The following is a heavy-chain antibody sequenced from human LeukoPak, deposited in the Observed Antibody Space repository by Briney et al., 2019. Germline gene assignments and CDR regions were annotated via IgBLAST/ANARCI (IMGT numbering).Heavy chain of an antibody. D-gene: IGHD2-21*01. Sequence: GGSLRLSCAASGFTLSNYWMSWVRQAPGKGLEWVANIKQDGSEKYYVDSVKGRFTISRDNAKNSLYLQMNSLRAEDTAVYYCAREIGGEDYWGQGTLVTVSS. V-gene: IGHV3-7*01. CDR2: IKQDGSEK. J-gene: IGHJ4*02. CDR3: AREIGGEDY. CDR1: GFTLSNYW.